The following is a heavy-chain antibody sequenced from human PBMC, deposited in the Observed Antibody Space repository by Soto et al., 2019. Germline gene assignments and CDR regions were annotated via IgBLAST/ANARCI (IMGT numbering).Heavy chain of an antibody. V-gene: IGHV1-46*01. D-gene: IGHD3-22*01. J-gene: IGHJ4*02. CDR1: GYTFTSYY. CDR2: INPSGGST. CDR3: ARDRNDYDSSGYYHKDY. Sequence: GASVKVSCKASGYTFTSYYMHWVRQAPGQGFEWMGIINPSGGSTSYAQKFQGRVTMTRDTSTSTVYMELSSLRSEDTAVYYCARDRNDYDSSGYYHKDYWGQGTLVTVSS.